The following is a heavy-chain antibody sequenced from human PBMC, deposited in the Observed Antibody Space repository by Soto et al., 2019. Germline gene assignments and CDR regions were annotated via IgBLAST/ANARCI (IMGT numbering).Heavy chain of an antibody. CDR2: ISGSGGST. J-gene: IGHJ4*02. Sequence: GWSLRLSCAASGFTFSSYAMSCVRQAPVKGLEWVSAISGSGGSTYYADSVKGRFTISRDNSKNTLYLQMNSLRAEDTAVYYCAKSYIVLMVYAIRGFDYWGQGTLVTVSS. V-gene: IGHV3-23*01. CDR3: AKSYIVLMVYAIRGFDY. CDR1: GFTFSSYA. D-gene: IGHD2-8*01.